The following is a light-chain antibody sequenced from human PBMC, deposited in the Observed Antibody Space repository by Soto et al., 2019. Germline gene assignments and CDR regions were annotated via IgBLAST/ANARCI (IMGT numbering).Light chain of an antibody. CDR3: SSYTSSSTLV. CDR1: SSDVGGYNY. Sequence: QSALTQPASVSGSPGQSITISCTGTSSDVGGYNYVSWYQQHPGKAPKLMIYEVSNRPSGVSNRFSGSKSGNTASLTISRLQAEHDADYYSSSYTSSSTLVFGTGTKLTVL. V-gene: IGLV2-14*01. CDR2: EVS. J-gene: IGLJ1*01.